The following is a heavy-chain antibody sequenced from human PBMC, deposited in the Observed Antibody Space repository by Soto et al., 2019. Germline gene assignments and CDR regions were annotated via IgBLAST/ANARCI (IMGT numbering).Heavy chain of an antibody. CDR2: FYYSGSP. J-gene: IGHJ4*02. CDR3: ARDGAPVETAMDY. V-gene: IGHV4-61*01. Sequence: VQLQESGPGLVKPSETLSLTCTVSGGSISSGSYYWSWIRQPPGKGLEWIGYFYYSGSPTYNPSLESRVTLSGDTSKNQISLKLSSVTAADTAVYYCARDGAPVETAMDYWGQGTLVTVSS. D-gene: IGHD5-18*01. CDR1: GGSISSGSYY.